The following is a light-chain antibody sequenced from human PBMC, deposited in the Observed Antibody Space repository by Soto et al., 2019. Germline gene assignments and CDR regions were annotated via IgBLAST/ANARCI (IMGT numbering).Light chain of an antibody. CDR3: QQYVNSPVT. CDR2: GAS. V-gene: IGKV3-20*01. Sequence: EIVLTQSPDTLYLSPGEGATLSCRASQRVNSSYLAWYQQKHDQATRLLISGASDRAAGVPARVSGSGSGTDFTLTISRLEPEDFAVYYCQQYVNSPVTFGQGTRLQIK. J-gene: IGKJ2*01. CDR1: QRVNSSY.